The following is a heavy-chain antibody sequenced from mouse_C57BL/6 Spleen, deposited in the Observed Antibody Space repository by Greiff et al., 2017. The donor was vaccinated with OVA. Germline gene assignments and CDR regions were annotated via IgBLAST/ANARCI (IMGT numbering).Heavy chain of an antibody. CDR2: IHPSDSDT. V-gene: IGHV1-74*01. CDR1: GYTFTSYW. D-gene: IGHD1-1*01. J-gene: IGHJ3*01. CDR3: ASYYYASGFAY. Sequence: QVQLQQPGAELVKPGASVKVSCKASGYTFTSYWMHWVKQRPGQGLEWIGRIHPSDSDTNYNQKFKGKATLTVDKSSSTAYMQLSSLTSEDSAVYYCASYYYASGFAYWGQGTLVTVSA.